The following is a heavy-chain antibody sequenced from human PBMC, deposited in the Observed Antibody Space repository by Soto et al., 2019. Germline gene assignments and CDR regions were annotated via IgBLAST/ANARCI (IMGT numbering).Heavy chain of an antibody. CDR2: VHQSGST. Sequence: SETLSLTCAVSGYSISSGYFWAWIRQPPGMGLEWIGSVHQSGSTYYNPSLKGRVSISVDTSKNQFSLSLYSVTAADTALYFCATLPLTMVWLCWFDAWCQGPLVT. D-gene: IGHD3-10*01. V-gene: IGHV4-38-2*01. J-gene: IGHJ5*02. CDR1: GYSISSGYF. CDR3: ATLPLTMVWLCWFDA.